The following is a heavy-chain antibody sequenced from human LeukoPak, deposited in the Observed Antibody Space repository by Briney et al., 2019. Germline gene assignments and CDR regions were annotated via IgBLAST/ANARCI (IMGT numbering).Heavy chain of an antibody. D-gene: IGHD5-12*01. CDR2: ISPTGIYT. V-gene: IGHV3-21*01. J-gene: IGHJ4*02. CDR1: GFTFSHYT. CDR3: ATDFSGESGYGGY. Sequence: GGSLRLSCAASGFTFSHYTMNWVRQAPGKGLEWISSISPTGIYTYHADSIKGRFTISRDAAKNSLYLQMNSLRAEDTALYFCATDFSGESGYGGYWGQGTLVTVSS.